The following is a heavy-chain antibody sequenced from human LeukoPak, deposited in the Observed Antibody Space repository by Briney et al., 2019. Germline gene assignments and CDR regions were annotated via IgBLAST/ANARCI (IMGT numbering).Heavy chain of an antibody. J-gene: IGHJ1*01. D-gene: IGHD6-13*01. V-gene: IGHV1-8*01. CDR3: ARQRWSSWYGG. Sequence: ASVKVSCKASGYTFTSYDINWVRQATGRGLEWMGWMHPNSGNTGYAQKFQGRVTMTRNTSISTAYMELSSLRSEDTAVYYCARQRWSSWYGGWGQGTLVTVSS. CDR1: GYTFTSYD. CDR2: MHPNSGNT.